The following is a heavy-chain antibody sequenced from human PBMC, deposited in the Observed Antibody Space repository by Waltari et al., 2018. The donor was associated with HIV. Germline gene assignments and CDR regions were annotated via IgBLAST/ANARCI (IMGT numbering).Heavy chain of an antibody. Sequence: QVQLQESGPGLVKPSGTLSLTCAVSGGSISSSNWWSWVRQPPGKGLGWIGEIYHSGSTNYNPSLKSRVTISVDKSKNQFSLKLSSVTAADTAVYYCARDRFLSSYYYDSSGEGAFDIWGQGTMVTVSS. CDR3: ARDRFLSSYYYDSSGEGAFDI. CDR1: GGSISSSNW. CDR2: IYHSGST. V-gene: IGHV4-4*02. D-gene: IGHD3-22*01. J-gene: IGHJ3*02.